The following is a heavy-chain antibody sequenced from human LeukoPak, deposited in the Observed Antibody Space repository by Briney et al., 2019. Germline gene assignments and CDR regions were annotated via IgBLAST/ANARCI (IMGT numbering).Heavy chain of an antibody. V-gene: IGHV3-74*01. Sequence: GGSLRLSCAASGFTFSSYSMNWVRQAPGKGLEWVSRINSDGSSTSYADSVKGRFTISRDNAKNTLYLQMNSLRAEDTAVYYCARGVVVPAAIYYYGMDVWGQGTTVTVSS. CDR3: ARGVVVPAAIYYYGMDV. D-gene: IGHD2-2*01. CDR1: GFTFSSYS. CDR2: INSDGSST. J-gene: IGHJ6*02.